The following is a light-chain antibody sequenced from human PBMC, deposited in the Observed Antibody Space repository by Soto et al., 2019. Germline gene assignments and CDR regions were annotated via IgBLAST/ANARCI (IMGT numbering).Light chain of an antibody. V-gene: IGLV4-69*01. CDR2: VNTDGSH. CDR1: SGHSSYA. Sequence: QLVLTQSPSGSASLGASVKLTCTLSSGHSSYAIAWHQQQPEKGPRYLMKVNTDGSHNKGDGIPDRFSGSSSGAERYLTISSLQSEDEADYYCQTWGAGFSVVFGGGTKLTVL. CDR3: QTWGAGFSVV. J-gene: IGLJ2*01.